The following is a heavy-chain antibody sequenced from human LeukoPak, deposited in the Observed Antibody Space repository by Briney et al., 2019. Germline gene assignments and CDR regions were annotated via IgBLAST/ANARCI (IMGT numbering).Heavy chain of an antibody. D-gene: IGHD6-13*01. J-gene: IGHJ4*02. CDR3: ATLFGCSSWAYYFDY. V-gene: IGHV4-39*01. CDR2: IYYSGST. Sequence: PSETLSLTCTVSGGSISSSSYYWGWIRQPPGKGLEWIGSIYYSGSTYYNPSLKSRVTISVDTSKNQFSLKLSSVTAADTAVYYCATLFGCSSWAYYFDYWGQGTLVTVSS. CDR1: GGSISSSSYY.